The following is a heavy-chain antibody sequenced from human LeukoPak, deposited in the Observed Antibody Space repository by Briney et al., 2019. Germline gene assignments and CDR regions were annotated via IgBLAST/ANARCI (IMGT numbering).Heavy chain of an antibody. D-gene: IGHD3-22*01. CDR1: GFTFSSYA. J-gene: IGHJ4*02. CDR2: IKSKTDGGTT. CDR3: TTDYTDTRIYDSSGYYSSYYFDY. Sequence: PGGSLRLSCAASGFTFSSYAMSWVRQAPGKGLEWVGRIKSKTDGGTTDYAAPVKGRFTISRDDSKNTLYLQMNSLKTEDTAVYYCTTDYTDTRIYDSSGYYSSYYFDYWGQGTLVTVSS. V-gene: IGHV3-15*01.